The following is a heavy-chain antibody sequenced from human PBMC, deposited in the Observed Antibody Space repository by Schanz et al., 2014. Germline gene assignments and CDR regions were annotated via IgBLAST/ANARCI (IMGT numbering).Heavy chain of an antibody. D-gene: IGHD6-13*01. CDR2: IIPILGIA. CDR3: TTQQLGSHYLYGMDV. CDR1: GGTFSTYT. Sequence: QVQLVQSGAEVKKPGSPVKVSCKSSGGTFSTYTISWVRQAPGQGLEWMGRIIPILGIANYAQKFQGRVTITADKSTFTAYMDVSSLRSEDTAVYYCTTQQLGSHYLYGMDVWGQGTTVTVS. V-gene: IGHV1-69*02. J-gene: IGHJ6*02.